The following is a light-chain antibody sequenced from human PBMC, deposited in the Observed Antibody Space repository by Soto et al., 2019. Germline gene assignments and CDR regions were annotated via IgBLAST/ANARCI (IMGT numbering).Light chain of an antibody. CDR2: RNN. CDR3: AAWDDSLSGQVV. CDR1: SSNIGSNY. Sequence: QSVLTQPPSASGTPGQRVTISCSGSSSNIGSNYVYWYQQLPGTAPKLLIYRNNQRPPGVPDRFSGSKSGTSASLAISGLRSEDEADYYCAAWDDSLSGQVVFGGGTKLTVL. V-gene: IGLV1-47*01. J-gene: IGLJ2*01.